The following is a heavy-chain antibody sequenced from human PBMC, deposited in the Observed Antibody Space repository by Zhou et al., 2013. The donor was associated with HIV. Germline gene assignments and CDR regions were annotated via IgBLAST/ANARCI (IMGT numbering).Heavy chain of an antibody. J-gene: IGHJ6*03. CDR1: GGTFSSYA. D-gene: IGHD6-13*01. CDR2: IIPILGIA. Sequence: QVQLVQSGAEVKKPGSSVKVSCKASGGTFSSYAISWVRQAPGQGLEWMGRIIPILGIANYAQKFQGRVTITADKSTSTAYMELSSLRSEDTAVYYCARVSALSQQLVTSGYYMDVWGKGTTVTVSS. V-gene: IGHV1-69*04. CDR3: ARVSALSQQLVTSGYYMDV.